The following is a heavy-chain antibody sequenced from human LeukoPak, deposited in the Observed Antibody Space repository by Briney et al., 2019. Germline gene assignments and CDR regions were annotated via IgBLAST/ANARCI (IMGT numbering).Heavy chain of an antibody. CDR3: ARDPDPYYFDY. CDR1: GSTYSSYW. V-gene: IGHV3-7*01. Sequence: PGGSLRLSCAASGSTYSSYWMSWVRPAPGKGVEWVANIKQDGSEKYYVDSVKGRFTISRDNAKNSLYLQMNSLRAEDTAVYYCARDPDPYYFDYWGQGTLDTVSS. CDR2: IKQDGSEK. J-gene: IGHJ4*02.